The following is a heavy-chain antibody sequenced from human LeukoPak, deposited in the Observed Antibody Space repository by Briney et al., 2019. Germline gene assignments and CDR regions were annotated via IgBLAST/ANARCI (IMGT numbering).Heavy chain of an antibody. CDR2: INPEGSEK. D-gene: IGHD5-18*01. J-gene: IGHJ4*02. V-gene: IGHV3-7*01. CDR3: ARDLAYSRLDY. CDR1: GLTFSSSW. Sequence: GGSLRLSCAVSGLTFSSSWMDWVRQAPGKGLEWVASINPEGSEKYSADSVKGRFTISRDNAKNSLYLQMDSLRVEDTAFYYCARDLAYSRLDYWGQGMLVAVSS.